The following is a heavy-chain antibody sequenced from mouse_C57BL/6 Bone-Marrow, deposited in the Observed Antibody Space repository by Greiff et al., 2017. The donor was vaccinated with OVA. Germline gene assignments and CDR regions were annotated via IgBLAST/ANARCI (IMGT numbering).Heavy chain of an antibody. CDR1: GYTFTSYG. J-gene: IGHJ3*01. V-gene: IGHV1-81*01. Sequence: QVQLQQSGAELARPGASVKLSCKASGYTFTSYGISWVKQRTGQGLVWIGEFYPRSGNTYYNEKFKGKATLTADKSSSTAYMELRSLTSEDSAVYFCARSGGLTFFAYWGQGTLVTVSA. CDR2: FYPRSGNT. CDR3: ARSGGLTFFAY. D-gene: IGHD2-4*01.